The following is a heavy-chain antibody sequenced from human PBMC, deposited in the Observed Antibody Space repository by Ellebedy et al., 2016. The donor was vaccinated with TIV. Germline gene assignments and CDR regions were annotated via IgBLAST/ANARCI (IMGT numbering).Heavy chain of an antibody. CDR1: GYSFTNYW. CDR2: IYPGDSDT. D-gene: IGHD3-22*01. V-gene: IGHV5-51*01. CDR3: ARQGRDSSGYYYFY. J-gene: IGHJ4*02. Sequence: GESLKISCKGSGYSFTNYWIAWVRQMPGKGLECMGIIYPGDSDTRYSPSFQGQVTIPVDKSISTAYLQWRSLKASDTAMYYCARQGRDSSGYYYFYWGQGTLVTVSS.